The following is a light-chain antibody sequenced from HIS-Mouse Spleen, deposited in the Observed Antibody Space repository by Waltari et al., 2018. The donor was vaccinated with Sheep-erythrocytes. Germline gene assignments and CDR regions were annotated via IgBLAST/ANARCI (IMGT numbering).Light chain of an antibody. CDR1: QGSRND. V-gene: IGKV1-6*01. Sequence: AIQMTQSPSSLSASVGDRVTITCRASQGSRNDLGWYQQKPGKAPKLLIYAASSLQSGVPSRFSGSGAGTDFTLTISSLQPEDFATYYCLQDYNYPYTFGQGTKLEIK. J-gene: IGKJ2*01. CDR3: LQDYNYPYT. CDR2: AAS.